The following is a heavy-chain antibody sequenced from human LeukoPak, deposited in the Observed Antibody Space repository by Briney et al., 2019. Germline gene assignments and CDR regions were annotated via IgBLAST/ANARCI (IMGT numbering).Heavy chain of an antibody. CDR1: GFTFSTYA. Sequence: GGSLRLSCAASGFTFSTYAMTWVRQAPGKGLEWVAVISYDGSNKYYADSVKGRFTISRDNSKNTLYLQMNSLRAEDTAVYYCARDGGTIMITFGGVIGAFDIWGQGTMVTVSS. CDR2: ISYDGSNK. V-gene: IGHV3-30*04. J-gene: IGHJ3*02. CDR3: ARDGGTIMITFGGVIGAFDI. D-gene: IGHD3-16*01.